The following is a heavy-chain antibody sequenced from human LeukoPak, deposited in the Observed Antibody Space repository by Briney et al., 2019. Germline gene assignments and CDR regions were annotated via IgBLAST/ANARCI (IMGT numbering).Heavy chain of an antibody. D-gene: IGHD3-22*01. J-gene: IGHJ4*02. Sequence: SGTLSLTCTVSGGSISSYYWSWIRQPPGKGLEWIGYIYYSGSTNYNPSLKSRVTISVDTSKNQFSLKLSSVTAADTAVYYCARGRDSSGYYDYWGQGTLVTVSS. CDR2: IYYSGST. CDR1: GGSISSYY. V-gene: IGHV4-59*01. CDR3: ARGRDSSGYYDY.